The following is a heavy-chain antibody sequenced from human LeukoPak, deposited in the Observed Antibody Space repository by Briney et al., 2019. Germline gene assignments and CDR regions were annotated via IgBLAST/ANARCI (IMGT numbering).Heavy chain of an antibody. V-gene: IGHV1-46*01. CDR3: AIDPNWGTHS. J-gene: IGHJ4*02. D-gene: IGHD7-27*01. Sequence: ASVKVSCKASGYTFTSNYIHWVRQAPGQGLEWMGMTYPRDGSTSYAQKFQGRVTVTRDTSTSTVHMELSGLRSEDTAVYYCAIDPNWGTHSWGQGVLVTVSS. CDR1: GYTFTSNY. CDR2: TYPRDGST.